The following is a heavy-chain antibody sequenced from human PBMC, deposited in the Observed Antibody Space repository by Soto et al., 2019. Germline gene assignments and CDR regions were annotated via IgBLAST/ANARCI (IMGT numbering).Heavy chain of an antibody. CDR3: ARAVVGASNYYYYGMDV. D-gene: IGHD1-26*01. CDR1: GFTFSSYI. Sequence: GGSRRRFWAASGFTFSSYIMNWVRQAPGKGLEWVSSISSSSYIYYADSVKGRFTISRDNAKNSLYLQMNSLRAEDTAVYYCARAVVGASNYYYYGMDVWGQGTTVTFSS. V-gene: IGHV3-21*01. CDR2: ISSSSYI. J-gene: IGHJ6*02.